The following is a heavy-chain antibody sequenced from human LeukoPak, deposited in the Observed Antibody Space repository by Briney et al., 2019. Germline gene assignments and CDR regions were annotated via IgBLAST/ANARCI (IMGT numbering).Heavy chain of an antibody. CDR3: ARAPRYCSGGSCYFGNYFDY. CDR1: GGSISSGGYY. CDR2: IYYSGST. J-gene: IGHJ4*02. D-gene: IGHD2-15*01. Sequence: SETLSLTCTVSGGSISSGGYYWSWIRQDPGKGLEWIGYIYYSGSTYYNPSLKSRVTISVDTSKNQFSLKLSSVTAADTAVYYCARAPRYCSGGSCYFGNYFDYWGQGTLVTVSS. V-gene: IGHV4-31*03.